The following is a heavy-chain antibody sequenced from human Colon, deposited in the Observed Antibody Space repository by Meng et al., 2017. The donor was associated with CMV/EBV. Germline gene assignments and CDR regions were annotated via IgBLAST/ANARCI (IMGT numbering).Heavy chain of an antibody. CDR1: RFTFSTYA. Sequence: SCAASRFTFSTYAMSWVRQAPGKGLEWVSGISGSGGGYSTYYADSVKGRFTISRDNSKNTLFLQMNSLRADDTAVYYCGKPFCSGGSCGWGPGTLVTVSS. CDR3: GKPFCSGGSCG. D-gene: IGHD2-15*01. CDR2: ISGSGGGYST. J-gene: IGHJ4*02. V-gene: IGHV3-23*01.